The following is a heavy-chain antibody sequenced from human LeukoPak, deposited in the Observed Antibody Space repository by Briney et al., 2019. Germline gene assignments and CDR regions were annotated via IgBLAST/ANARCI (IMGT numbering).Heavy chain of an antibody. CDR2: SNPNSGGI. V-gene: IGHV1-2*02. D-gene: IGHD3-16*01. CDR1: LYILTNYY. CDR3: ARCGGYFDY. J-gene: IGHJ4*02. Sequence: ASVKDSRQCCLYILTNYYIHWVRPAPGKEFEWMGWSNPNSGGIKYAQKFQGRVTMTRDTSISTAYVELSSLTSDDTAVYYWARCGGYFDYWGGGTLVTVSS.